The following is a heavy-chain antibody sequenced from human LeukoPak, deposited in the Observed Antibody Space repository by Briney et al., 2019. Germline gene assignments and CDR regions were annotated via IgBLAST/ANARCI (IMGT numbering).Heavy chain of an antibody. J-gene: IGHJ4*02. CDR2: ISWNSGSI. D-gene: IGHD3-9*01. Sequence: GGSLRLSCAASGFTFDDYAMHWVRQAPGKGLEWVSGISWNSGSIGYADSVEGRFTIPRDNAKNSLYLQMNSLRAEDTALYYCAKDGDYDILTGYFTSFDYWGQGTLVTVSS. V-gene: IGHV3-9*01. CDR3: AKDGDYDILTGYFTSFDY. CDR1: GFTFDDYA.